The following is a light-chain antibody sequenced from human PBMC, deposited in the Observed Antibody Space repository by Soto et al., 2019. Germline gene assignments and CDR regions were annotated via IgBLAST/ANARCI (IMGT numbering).Light chain of an antibody. CDR1: QSINNR. V-gene: IGKV1-5*01. Sequence: DIQMTQSPSSLSASLVDRVTITCRVSQSINNRLAWYQQMPGKAPHLLIYDASSLESELPSRFSGSGSATEFTLTISSLQPDDFATYYCQQYNHYCTFGQGTKVDIK. CDR2: DAS. CDR3: QQYNHYCT. J-gene: IGKJ1*01.